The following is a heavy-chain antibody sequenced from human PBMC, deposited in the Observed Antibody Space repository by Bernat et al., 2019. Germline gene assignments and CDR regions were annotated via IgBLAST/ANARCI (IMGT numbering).Heavy chain of an antibody. CDR1: GGSISSYY. J-gene: IGHJ4*02. V-gene: IGHV4-59*12. CDR2: IYYSGST. CDR3: ARPEYSGSLIDY. Sequence: QVQLQESGPGLVKPSETLSLTCTVSGGSISSYYWSWIRQPPGKGLEWIGYIYYSGSTNYNPSLKSRVTISVDTSKKQFSLQLSYVTAADTAVYYCARPEYSGSLIDYWGQGTLVTVSS. D-gene: IGHD1-26*01.